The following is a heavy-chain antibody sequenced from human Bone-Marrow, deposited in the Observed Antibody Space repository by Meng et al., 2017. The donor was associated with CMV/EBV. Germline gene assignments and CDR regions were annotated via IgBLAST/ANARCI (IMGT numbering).Heavy chain of an antibody. J-gene: IGHJ4*02. V-gene: IGHV3-23*01. Sequence: GGSLRLSCITSRLNFVSHGMTWVRQAPGKGLEWVSAISGSGGSTYYADSVKGRFTISRDNSKNTLYLQMNSLRAEDTAVYYCAKERAWFGELPLLFGYWGQGTLVTVSS. CDR2: ISGSGGST. CDR1: RLNFVSHG. CDR3: AKERAWFGELPLLFGY. D-gene: IGHD3-10*01.